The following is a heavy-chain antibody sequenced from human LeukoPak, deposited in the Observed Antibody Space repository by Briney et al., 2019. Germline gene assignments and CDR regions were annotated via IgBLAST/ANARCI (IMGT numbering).Heavy chain of an antibody. D-gene: IGHD3-16*02. J-gene: IGHJ5*02. CDR2: ISGSGGST. V-gene: IGHV3-23*01. CDR3: AKDPSQSGYRPLGWFDP. CDR1: GFTFSSYA. Sequence: GGSLRLSCAASGFTFSSYAMSWVRQAPGKGLEWVSAISGSGGSTYYADSVKGRFTISRDNSKNTLYLQMNSLRAEDTAVYYCAKDPSQSGYRPLGWFDPWGQGTLVTVSS.